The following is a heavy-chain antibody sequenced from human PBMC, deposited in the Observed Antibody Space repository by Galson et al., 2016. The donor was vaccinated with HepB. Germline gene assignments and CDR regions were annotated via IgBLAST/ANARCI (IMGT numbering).Heavy chain of an antibody. J-gene: IGHJ4*02. Sequence: CAISGDSVSSTSAAWNWIRQSPLRGLEWLGRTYYKSRWYNDYAVSMKSRIAISPDTSKNQFSLQLTSVTPEDTAVYFCAKEVFFTGVASFFYNWGQGALVTVSS. CDR1: GDSVSSTSAA. CDR3: AKEVFFTGVASFFYN. CDR2: TYYKSRWYN. D-gene: IGHD3-3*01. V-gene: IGHV6-1*01.